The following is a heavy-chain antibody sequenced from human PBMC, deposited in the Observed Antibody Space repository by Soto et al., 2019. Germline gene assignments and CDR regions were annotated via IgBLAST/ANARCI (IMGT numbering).Heavy chain of an antibody. CDR1: GFTFSSYS. J-gene: IGHJ4*02. Sequence: EVQLLESGGGLVQPGGSLRLSCAASGFTFSSYSMSWVRQAPGKGLEWVSGFRSGGDDGTTYYGDSVKGRFTISRDNSKNTLFLQMDSLRAEDTAIYYCAKKVNSGPGSQYFDYWGQGTLVTVSS. CDR3: AKKVNSGPGSQYFDY. CDR2: SGGDDGTT. V-gene: IGHV3-23*01. D-gene: IGHD3-10*01.